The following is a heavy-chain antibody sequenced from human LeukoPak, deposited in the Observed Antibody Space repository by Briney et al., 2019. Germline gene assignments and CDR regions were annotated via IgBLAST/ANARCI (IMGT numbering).Heavy chain of an antibody. V-gene: IGHV4-59*02. J-gene: IGHJ4*02. D-gene: IGHD6-25*01. CDR1: GGSVSTNY. Sequence: SETLSLTCTVSGGSVSTNYWTWIRQPPEKGLEWIGNIYYSGSTNYNPSLKSRVTISVDTSKNQFSLNLSSVTAADTAVYYCARGRTMQRYWGQGTLVTVSS. CDR2: IYYSGST. CDR3: ARGRTMQRY.